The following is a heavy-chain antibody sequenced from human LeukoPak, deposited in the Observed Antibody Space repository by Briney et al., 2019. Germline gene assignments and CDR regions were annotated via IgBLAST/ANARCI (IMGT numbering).Heavy chain of an antibody. Sequence: AASVKVSCKASGGTFSSYAISWVRQAPGQGLEWMGGIIPIFGTANYAQKFQGRVTITADESTSTAYMGLSSLRSEDTAVYYCARAPRTYYDILTGYLGAFDIWGQGTMVTVSS. J-gene: IGHJ3*02. CDR3: ARAPRTYYDILTGYLGAFDI. CDR2: IIPIFGTA. V-gene: IGHV1-69*01. CDR1: GGTFSSYA. D-gene: IGHD3-9*01.